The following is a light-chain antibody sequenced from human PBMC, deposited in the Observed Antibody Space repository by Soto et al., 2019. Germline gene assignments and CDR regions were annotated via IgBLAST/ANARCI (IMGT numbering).Light chain of an antibody. CDR3: QHYGNSPT. CDR1: QSVSSGY. V-gene: IGKV3-20*01. J-gene: IGKJ1*01. CDR2: GAS. Sequence: EILLTQSPRTRSLSPGYAPTLSSRDSQSVSSGYLAWYQQKPGQAPRLLIYGASRRATGIPDRFSGSGSGTDFTLSISRLEPEDFAVYWRQHYGNSPTFGKGTKVDIK.